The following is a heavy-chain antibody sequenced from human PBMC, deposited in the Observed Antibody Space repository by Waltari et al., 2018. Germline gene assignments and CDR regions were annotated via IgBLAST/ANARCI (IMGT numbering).Heavy chain of an antibody. CDR1: GGSISSYY. J-gene: IGHJ4*02. CDR2: IYYGGST. Sequence: QVQLQESGPGLVKPSETLSLTCTVSGGSISSYYWSWIRQPPGKGLAWLGYIYYGGSTNTNPSSKSGAPIPVNTSKTQSPLKWGSGTAADRAVYYWARGAFSGYDYWGQGTLVTVS. D-gene: IGHD5-12*01. CDR3: ARGAFSGYDY. V-gene: IGHV4-59*01.